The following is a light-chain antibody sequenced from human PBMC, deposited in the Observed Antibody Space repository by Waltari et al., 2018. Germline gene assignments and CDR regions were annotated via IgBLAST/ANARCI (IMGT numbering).Light chain of an antibody. J-gene: IGKJ4*01. CDR2: AAS. CDR3: QQSYSTPLT. Sequence: DIQMTQSPSSLSESVGDRVTITCRASQSISSYLNWYQQKPGKAPKLLIYAASSLQSGVPSRFSGSGSGTDVTLTISSLQPEDFATYYCQQSYSTPLTFGGGTKVEIK. V-gene: IGKV1-39*01. CDR1: QSISSY.